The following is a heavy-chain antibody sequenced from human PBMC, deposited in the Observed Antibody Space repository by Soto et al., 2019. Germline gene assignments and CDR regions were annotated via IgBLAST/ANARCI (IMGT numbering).Heavy chain of an antibody. CDR1: GDSITSGGFY. Sequence: QVHLQESGPGLVEPSQTLSLTCTVAGDSITSGGFYWSWIRQHPGKVLEWIGFIYPTGSTSYNPRLNSRVLISIDNSKDHFSLKLTSVTAADTAVYYCTRTYSRLGEFYWGQGSLVAVSS. V-gene: IGHV4-31*03. J-gene: IGHJ4*02. CDR3: TRTYSRLGEFY. CDR2: IYPTGST. D-gene: IGHD3-16*01.